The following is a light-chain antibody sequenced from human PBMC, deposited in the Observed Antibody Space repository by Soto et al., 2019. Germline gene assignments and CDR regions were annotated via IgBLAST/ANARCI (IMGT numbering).Light chain of an antibody. Sequence: DIVMTQSPDSLTVSLGERATINCKSSRSVLDNSDTKNYLAWYQQKSVQPPKLLIYWATTREFGVPDRFSGSGSGTDFTLTISSLQAEDFAVYYCQQYYSTPYTFGQGTKLEIK. V-gene: IGKV4-1*01. CDR1: RSVLDNSDTKNY. CDR2: WAT. J-gene: IGKJ2*01. CDR3: QQYYSTPYT.